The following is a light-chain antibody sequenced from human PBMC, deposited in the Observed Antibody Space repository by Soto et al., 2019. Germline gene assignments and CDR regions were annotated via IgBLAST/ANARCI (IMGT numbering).Light chain of an antibody. V-gene: IGLV2-8*01. Sequence: QSVLTQPPSASGSPGQSVTISCTGTSSDVGGYNYVSWYQHHPGKAPKLMIYEVTKRPLGVPDRFSGSKSGNTASLTVSGLQAEDEADYYCSSYAGSNNYVFGSGTKLTVL. CDR2: EVT. CDR1: SSDVGGYNY. J-gene: IGLJ1*01. CDR3: SSYAGSNNYV.